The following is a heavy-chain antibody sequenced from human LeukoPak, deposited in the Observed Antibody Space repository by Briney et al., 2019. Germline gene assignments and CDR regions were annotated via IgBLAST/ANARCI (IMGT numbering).Heavy chain of an antibody. Sequence: GGSLRLSCAASGFIFRSYGMHWVRQAPGKGLEWVAFISYDGTNKYYADSVKGRFNISRDSSKNTVYLQMDSLRAEDTAVYYGAKRGDSGSHKYFDYWGQGTLVTVSS. CDR3: AKRGDSGSHKYFDY. CDR1: GFIFRSYG. D-gene: IGHD1-26*01. V-gene: IGHV3-30*18. J-gene: IGHJ4*02. CDR2: ISYDGTNK.